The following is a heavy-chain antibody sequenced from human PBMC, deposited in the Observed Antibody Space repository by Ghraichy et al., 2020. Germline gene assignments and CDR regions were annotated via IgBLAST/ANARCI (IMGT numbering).Heavy chain of an antibody. CDR1: GFTFSSYW. CDR3: ARDSGPGVFDI. CDR2: IKQDGSEK. D-gene: IGHD3-10*01. Sequence: LSLTCAASGFTFSSYWMSWVRQAPGKGLEWVANIKQDGSEKYYVDSVKGRFTISRDNAKNSLYLQMNSLRAEDTAVYYCARDSGPGVFDIWGQGTMVTVPS. V-gene: IGHV3-7*01. J-gene: IGHJ3*02.